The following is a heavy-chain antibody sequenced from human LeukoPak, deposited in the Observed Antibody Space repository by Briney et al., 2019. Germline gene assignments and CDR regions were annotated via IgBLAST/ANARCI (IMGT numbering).Heavy chain of an antibody. V-gene: IGHV6-1*01. CDR1: GDSVSINSAA. J-gene: IGHJ4*02. CDR3: ARSPSPYSSGWYFDY. D-gene: IGHD6-19*01. Sequence: SQTLSLTCAISGDSVSINSAAWNWIRQSPSRGLEWLGRTYQRSKWYNDYAVSVKSRITINPDISKNQFSLQLNSVTPEDTAVYYRARSPSPYSSGWYFDYWGQGTLVTVSS. CDR2: TYQRSKWYN.